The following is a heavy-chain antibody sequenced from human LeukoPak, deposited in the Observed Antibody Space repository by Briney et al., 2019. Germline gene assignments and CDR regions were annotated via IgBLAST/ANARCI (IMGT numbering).Heavy chain of an antibody. J-gene: IGHJ6*03. CDR2: IYVTGST. Sequence: PSETLSLTCTVSGGSIINYYWSWIWQPAGTGLEWVGRIYVTGSTIYNPSLQSRLSMSVDTSKNQFSLRLTSVTAADTAVYYCARLKYNDSTGYSPVYYMDVWGKGITVTVSS. CDR3: ARLKYNDSTGYSPVYYMDV. CDR1: GGSIINYY. D-gene: IGHD3-22*01. V-gene: IGHV4-4*07.